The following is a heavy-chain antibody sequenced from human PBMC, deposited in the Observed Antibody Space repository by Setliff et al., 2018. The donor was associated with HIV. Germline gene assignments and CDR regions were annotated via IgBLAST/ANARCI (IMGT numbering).Heavy chain of an antibody. J-gene: IGHJ4*02. D-gene: IGHD3-16*02. CDR1: GGSIGSFY. CDR2: IYTGVTT. Sequence: SETLSLTCTVSGGSIGSFYLSWIRQPPEKGLEWMGYIYTGVTTNYNPSLKSRVTMSVDTSKNQFALKLTSVTAADTAVYYCARVRSGAYVWGSYPDYWGQGALVTVSS. V-gene: IGHV4-4*08. CDR3: ARVRSGAYVWGSYPDY.